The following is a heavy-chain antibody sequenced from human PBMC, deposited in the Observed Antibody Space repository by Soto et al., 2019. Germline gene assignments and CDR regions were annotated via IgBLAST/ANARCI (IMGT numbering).Heavy chain of an antibody. CDR1: GDTFSGYP. CDR2: IIPVIGTT. CDR3: ARGGKFDYYGMDV. V-gene: IGHV1-69*11. J-gene: IGHJ6*02. Sequence: SVKVSCKASGDTFSGYPINWVRQAPGEGLEWMGRIIPVIGTTNDAQRFEGRVTFTADESTNTAYMELRGLLSGDTAVYYCARGGKFDYYGMDVWGQGTTVTVSS.